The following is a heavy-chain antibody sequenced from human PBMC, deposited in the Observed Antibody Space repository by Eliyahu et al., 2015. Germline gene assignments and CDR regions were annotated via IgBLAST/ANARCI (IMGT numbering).Heavy chain of an antibody. CDR1: GYTFNTYA. D-gene: IGHD2-8*01. V-gene: IGHV7-4-1*02. CDR3: ARAPAEYGVGVFDI. CDR2: INTHPGNP. J-gene: IGHJ3*02. Sequence: QVQLVQSGSELKKPGASVRLSCKASGYTFNTYALNWVRQAPGEGLEWMGWINTHPGNPTYAQGLTGRFVFSLETSVSTAYLQISSLKAEDTAVYYCARAPAEYGVGVFDIWGQGTMVTVPS.